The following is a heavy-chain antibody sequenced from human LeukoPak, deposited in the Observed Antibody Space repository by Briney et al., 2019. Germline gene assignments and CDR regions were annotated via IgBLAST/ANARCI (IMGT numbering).Heavy chain of an antibody. Sequence: GGSLSLSCAASGFTFSSYSMNWVRQAPGKGLEWVSSISSSSSYIYYADSVEGRFTIARDNAKNSLYMQMNNLRDEDTAVYYCARAAMRWLQPYYFDYWGQGTLVSVSS. J-gene: IGHJ4*02. CDR3: ARAAMRWLQPYYFDY. CDR1: GFTFSSYS. V-gene: IGHV3-21*01. D-gene: IGHD5-24*01. CDR2: ISSSSSYI.